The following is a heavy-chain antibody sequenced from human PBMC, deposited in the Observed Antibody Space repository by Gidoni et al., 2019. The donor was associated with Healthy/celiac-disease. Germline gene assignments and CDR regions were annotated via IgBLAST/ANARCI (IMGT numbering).Heavy chain of an antibody. CDR3: TTPSDVLLWFGELDAFDI. D-gene: IGHD3-10*01. J-gene: IGHJ3*02. V-gene: IGHV3-15*04. Sequence: EVQLVESGGGLVKPGGSLRLSCAASGFPFSHACTSWVRQAPGKGVEWVGRIESKTDGGTTDYAAPVKGRFTISRDDSKSTLYLQMNSLKTEDTAVYYCTTPSDVLLWFGELDAFDIWGQGTMVTVSS. CDR2: IESKTDGGTT. CDR1: GFPFSHAC.